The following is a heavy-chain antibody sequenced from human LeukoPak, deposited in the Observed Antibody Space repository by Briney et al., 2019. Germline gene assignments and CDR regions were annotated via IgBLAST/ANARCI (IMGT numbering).Heavy chain of an antibody. CDR1: GGSIRSHY. V-gene: IGHV4-59*11. CDR2: IYYSGST. Sequence: SETLSLTCTASGGSIRSHYWSLIRQPPGKGLEWIGYIYYSGSTSHNPSLKSRVTISVDTSKNQLSLKLSSVTAADTAVYYCARVSSWAFDIWGQGTMVTVSS. CDR3: ARVSSWAFDI. J-gene: IGHJ3*02.